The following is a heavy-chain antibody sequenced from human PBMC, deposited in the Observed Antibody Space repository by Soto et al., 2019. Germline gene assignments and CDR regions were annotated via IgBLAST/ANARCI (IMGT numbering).Heavy chain of an antibody. CDR2: IYWNDDK. Sequence: SGPAGEPTQTLTLTCTFSGFSLSTSGVGVGWIRQPPGKALEWLALIYWNDDKRYSPSLKSRLTITKDTSKNQVVLTMTNMDPVDTATYYCARAQLNYYYDSSGYYLDYWGQGTLVTVSS. CDR3: ARAQLNYYYDSSGYYLDY. D-gene: IGHD3-22*01. J-gene: IGHJ4*02. V-gene: IGHV2-5*01. CDR1: GFSLSTSGVG.